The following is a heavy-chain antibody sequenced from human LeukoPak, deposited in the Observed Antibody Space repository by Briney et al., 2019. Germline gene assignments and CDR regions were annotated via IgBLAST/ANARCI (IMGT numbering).Heavy chain of an antibody. J-gene: IGHJ6*02. CDR1: GGSFSGYY. D-gene: IGHD6-19*01. V-gene: IGHV4-34*01. CDR3: ARDCSRYSSGWYVYYYGMDV. Sequence: PSETLSPTCAVYGGSFSGYYWSWIRQPPGKGLEWIGEINHSGSTNYNPSLKSRVTISVDTSKNQFSLKLSSVTAADTAVYYCARDCSRYSSGWYVYYYGMDVCGQGTTVTVSS. CDR2: INHSGST.